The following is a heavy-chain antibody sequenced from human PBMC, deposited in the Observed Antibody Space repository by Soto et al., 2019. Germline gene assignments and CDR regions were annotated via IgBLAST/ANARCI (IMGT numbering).Heavy chain of an antibody. Sequence: ASVKVSCKASGYTFTSYGISWVRQAPGQGLEWMGWISAYNGNTNYAQQLQGRVTMTTDTSTSTAYMELRSLRSDDTAVYYCAREVYYYDSSGPRVLWFFDYWGQGTLVTVSS. D-gene: IGHD3-22*01. V-gene: IGHV1-18*01. CDR1: GYTFTSYG. CDR3: AREVYYYDSSGPRVLWFFDY. CDR2: ISAYNGNT. J-gene: IGHJ4*02.